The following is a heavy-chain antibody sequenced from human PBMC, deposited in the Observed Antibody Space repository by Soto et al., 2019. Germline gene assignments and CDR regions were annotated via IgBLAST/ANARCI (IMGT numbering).Heavy chain of an antibody. D-gene: IGHD3-10*01. CDR3: ARVKLLWFGELLYWFDP. Sequence: ASVKVSCKASGYTFTSYGISWVRQAPGQGLEWMGWISAYNGNTNYAQKLQGRVTMTTDTSTSTAYMELRSLRSDDTAVYYCARVKLLWFGELLYWFDPWGQGTLVTVSS. V-gene: IGHV1-18*01. CDR2: ISAYNGNT. CDR1: GYTFTSYG. J-gene: IGHJ5*02.